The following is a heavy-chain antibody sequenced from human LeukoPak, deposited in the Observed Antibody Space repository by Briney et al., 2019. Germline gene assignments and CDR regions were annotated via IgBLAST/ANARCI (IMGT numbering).Heavy chain of an antibody. J-gene: IGHJ4*02. CDR3: TTGLHYYDSSAYYSIDY. D-gene: IGHD3-22*01. CDR2: IKSKTDGGTT. Sequence: GGSLILSCAASGVTFSNVWMSWVRQAPGKGLEWVGRIKSKTDGGTTDYAAPVKGRVTISRDNSKNTLYLQMNSLKTEDTAVYYCTTGLHYYDSSAYYSIDYWGQGTLVTVSS. V-gene: IGHV3-15*01. CDR1: GVTFSNVW.